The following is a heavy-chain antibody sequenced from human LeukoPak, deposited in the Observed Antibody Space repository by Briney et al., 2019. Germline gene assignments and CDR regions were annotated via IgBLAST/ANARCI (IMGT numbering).Heavy chain of an antibody. V-gene: IGHV1-69*13. J-gene: IGHJ4*02. CDR3: ARDQVPYDSSGYYFY. Sequence: SVRVSCKASGGTFSSYAISWVRQAPGQGLEWMGGIIPIFGTANYAQKFQGRVTITADESTSTAYMELSSLRSEDTAVHYCARDQVPYDSSGYYFYWGQGTLVTVSS. CDR1: GGTFSSYA. CDR2: IIPIFGTA. D-gene: IGHD3-22*01.